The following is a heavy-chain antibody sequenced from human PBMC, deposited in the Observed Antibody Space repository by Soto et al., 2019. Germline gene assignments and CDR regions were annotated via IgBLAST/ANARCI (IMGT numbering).Heavy chain of an antibody. CDR3: ATGSGADYPFDI. CDR2: IRSKAYGGTT. J-gene: IGHJ3*02. V-gene: IGHV3-49*03. D-gene: IGHD3-3*01. CDR1: GFTFGDYA. Sequence: GGSLRLSCTASGFTFGDYAMSWFRQAPGKGLEWVGFIRSKAYGGTTEYAASVRGRFTISRDDSKNSLYLHMNSLITEDTAVYYCATGSGADYPFDIWGQGTMVTVSS.